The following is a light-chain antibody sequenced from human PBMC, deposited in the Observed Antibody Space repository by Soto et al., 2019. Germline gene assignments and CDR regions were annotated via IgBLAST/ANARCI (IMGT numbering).Light chain of an antibody. Sequence: QSALSQPPSASGSPGQSVTISCTGTSSDVGAYNYVSWYQQHAGKAPKLVIYEVTKRPSGVPDRFSGSKSANTAALTVSGLQAEDEADYYCSSFASSNTRVFGGGTKLTVL. CDR2: EVT. J-gene: IGLJ3*02. CDR1: SSDVGAYNY. CDR3: SSFASSNTRV. V-gene: IGLV2-8*01.